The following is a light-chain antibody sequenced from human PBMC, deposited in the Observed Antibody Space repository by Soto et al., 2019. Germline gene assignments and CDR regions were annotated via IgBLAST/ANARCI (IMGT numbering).Light chain of an antibody. CDR2: LSTDSSH. J-gene: IGLJ3*02. CDR1: SGHSSYA. Sequence: QLVLTQSPSASASLGASVKLTCTLSSGHSSYAIAWHQQQPEKGPRYFMKLSTDSSHSKGXGIPDRFSGSSSVAERYLTISSLPSEDEADYYCQTWGTGIRVFGGGTKLTVL. V-gene: IGLV4-69*01. CDR3: QTWGTGIRV.